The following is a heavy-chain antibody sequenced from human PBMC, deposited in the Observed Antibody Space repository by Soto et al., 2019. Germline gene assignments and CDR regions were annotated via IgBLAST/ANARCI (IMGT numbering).Heavy chain of an antibody. CDR3: AKEDCWSESSGHYIDY. V-gene: IGHV3-23*01. CDR1: GFTFNSYA. J-gene: IGHJ4*02. D-gene: IGHD3-22*01. CDR2: IIRSGVST. Sequence: PGGSLRLSCAASGFTFNSYAMSWVRQTPGKWLEWVSAIIRSGVSTYYADSVKGRFTISRDNSKNTLYLQMNSLRVEDTAVYYCAKEDCWSESSGHYIDYWGQGXLVTVSS.